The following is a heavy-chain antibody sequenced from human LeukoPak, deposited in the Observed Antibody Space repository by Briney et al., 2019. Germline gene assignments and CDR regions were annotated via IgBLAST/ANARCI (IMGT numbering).Heavy chain of an antibody. CDR1: GFTFSSYA. CDR3: ARLGYSYGQYYFDY. J-gene: IGHJ4*02. V-gene: IGHV3-30-3*01. CDR2: ISYDGSNK. Sequence: QAGRSLRLSCAASGFTFSSYAMHWVRQAPGKGLEWVAVISYDGSNKYYADPVKGRFTISRDNAKNTLYLQMNSLRAEDTAVYCCARLGYSYGQYYFDYWGQGTLVTVSS. D-gene: IGHD5-18*01.